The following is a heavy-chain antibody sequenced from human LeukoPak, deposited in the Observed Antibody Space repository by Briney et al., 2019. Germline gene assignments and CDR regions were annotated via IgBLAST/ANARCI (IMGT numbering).Heavy chain of an antibody. CDR2: TSTGGRTV. Sequence: GGSLRLSCAASGFNFSDYEMNWLRQAPGKGLEWLSYTSTGGRTVKYADSVMGRFTISRDNARSSLYLQMTNLRVEDTAVYFCARGGTVTYYFDHWGQGILVAVSS. CDR3: ARGGTVTYYFDH. J-gene: IGHJ4*02. D-gene: IGHD4-17*01. V-gene: IGHV3-48*03. CDR1: GFNFSDYE.